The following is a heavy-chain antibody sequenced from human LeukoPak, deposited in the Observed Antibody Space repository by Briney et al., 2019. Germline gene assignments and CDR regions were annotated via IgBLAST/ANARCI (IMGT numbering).Heavy chain of an antibody. CDR3: ARVTTQIDY. D-gene: IGHD1-1*01. J-gene: IGHJ4*02. CDR2: SNPSGGST. CDR1: GYTFTSYY. V-gene: IGHV1-46*01. Sequence: ASVNVSCKASGYTFTSYYIHWVRHAPRQGLEWRGISNPSGGSTSYAQKFQGRVTMTSYTSTSTVYMELSSLRSADTAVYYCARVTTQIDYWGQGTLVTVSS.